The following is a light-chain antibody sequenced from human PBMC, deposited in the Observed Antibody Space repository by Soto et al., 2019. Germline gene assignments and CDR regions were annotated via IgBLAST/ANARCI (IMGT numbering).Light chain of an antibody. CDR1: QSISSS. Sequence: DIQMTQSPSTLSGSVGDRVTITCRASQSISSSLNWYQQTPGKAPKCLIYGASSLQGGVSSRFSGRGFGTDYTLTITNLQPEDFATYFCQQSYDSPPTFGPGTKVDIK. V-gene: IGKV1-39*01. CDR3: QQSYDSPPT. CDR2: GAS. J-gene: IGKJ3*01.